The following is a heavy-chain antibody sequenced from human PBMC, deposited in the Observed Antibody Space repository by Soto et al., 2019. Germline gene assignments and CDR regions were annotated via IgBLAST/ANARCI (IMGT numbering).Heavy chain of an antibody. J-gene: IGHJ6*02. CDR3: AREYTAWPLAYGLDV. V-gene: IGHV3-21*01. Sequence: SLRLSCVGSGFTFSTYSINWVRQAPGKGLEWVSSISSRSDIYYADSVRGRFTISRDNAKNSVSLQMNSLRAEDTAVYYCAREYTAWPLAYGLDVWGQGTTVTVSS. CDR2: ISSRSDI. D-gene: IGHD2-2*02. CDR1: GFTFSTYS.